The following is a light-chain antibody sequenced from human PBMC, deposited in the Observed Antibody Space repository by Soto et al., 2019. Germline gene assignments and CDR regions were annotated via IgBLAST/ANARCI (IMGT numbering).Light chain of an antibody. CDR1: QGISSC. Sequence: DIQMTQSPSSVSASVGDRVTITCRASQGISSCLAWYQQKPGKAPKLLIYKASTLKSGVPSRFSGSGSGTEFTLTISRLQPDDFATYYCQHYTSYSDAFGQGTKVDIK. CDR3: QHYTSYSDA. J-gene: IGKJ1*01. CDR2: KAS. V-gene: IGKV1-5*03.